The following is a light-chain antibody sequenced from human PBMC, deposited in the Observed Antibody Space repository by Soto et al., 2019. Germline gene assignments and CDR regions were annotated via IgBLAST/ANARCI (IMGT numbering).Light chain of an antibody. CDR2: EVS. CDR1: SSDIGNYNC. CDR3: SSYAGSNNV. V-gene: IGLV2-8*01. Sequence: QSVLTQPPSASGSPGQSVTISCTGTSSDIGNYNCVSWYQHHPGKAPKLMIYEVSKRPSGVPDRFSGSKSGNTASLTVSGLQAEDEAHYYCSSYAGSNNVFGGGTKLTVL. J-gene: IGLJ2*01.